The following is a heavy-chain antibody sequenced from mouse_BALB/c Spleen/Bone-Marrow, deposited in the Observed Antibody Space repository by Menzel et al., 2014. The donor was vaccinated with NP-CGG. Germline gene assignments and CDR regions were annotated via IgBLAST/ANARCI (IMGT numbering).Heavy chain of an antibody. CDR2: INPGSSTI. CDR1: GFDFSRYW. V-gene: IGHV4-2*02. Sequence: VQLQQFGGGLVQPGGSLNLSCAASGFDFSRYWMSWARQAPGKGQEWIGEINPGSSTINYTPSLKDKFIISRDNAKNTLYLQMSKVRSEDTALYYCARTAYYAMDYWGQGTSVTVSS. CDR3: ARTAYYAMDY. J-gene: IGHJ4*01.